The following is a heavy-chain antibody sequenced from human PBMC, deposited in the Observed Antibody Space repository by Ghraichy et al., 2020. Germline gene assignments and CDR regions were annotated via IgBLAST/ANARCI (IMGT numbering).Heavy chain of an antibody. CDR3: ATRGGVDY. V-gene: IGHV3-48*01. CDR1: EFTLSSYN. D-gene: IGHD3-10*01. Sequence: GESLNISCAASEFTLSSYNMNWVRQAPGKGLEWVSHISSSSSKIYYADSVKGRFTISRDNAKNSLYLQMNSLRAEDTAVYYCATRGGVDYWGQGTLVTVSS. CDR2: ISSSSSKI. J-gene: IGHJ4*02.